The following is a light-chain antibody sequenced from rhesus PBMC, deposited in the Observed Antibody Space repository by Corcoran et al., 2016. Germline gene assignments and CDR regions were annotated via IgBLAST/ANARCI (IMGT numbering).Light chain of an antibody. CDR2: GAS. CDR1: QSVSSY. Sequence: QVILTQSPVILSLSPGERATLSCRASQSVSSYLAWYQQKPGQAPRLLIYGASSRATGIPDRFSVSGSGTEFTLTIRSLESEDFAVYYCQKYSNSPWTFGQGTKVEIK. J-gene: IGKJ1*01. V-gene: IGKV3-53*01. CDR3: QKYSNSPWT.